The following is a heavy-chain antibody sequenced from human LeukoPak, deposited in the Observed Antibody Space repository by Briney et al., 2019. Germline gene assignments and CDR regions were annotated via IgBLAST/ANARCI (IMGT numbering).Heavy chain of an antibody. CDR2: ISYDGSNK. CDR1: GFTFSSYA. J-gene: IGHJ6*02. V-gene: IGHV3-30-3*01. CDR3: ARGDIVVVPAALYGMDV. D-gene: IGHD2-2*01. Sequence: GGSLRLSCAASGFTFSSYAMHWVRQAPGKGLEWVAVISYDGSNKYYADSVKGRFTISRDNAKNTLYLQMNSLRAEDTAVYYCARGDIVVVPAALYGMDVWGQGTTVTVSS.